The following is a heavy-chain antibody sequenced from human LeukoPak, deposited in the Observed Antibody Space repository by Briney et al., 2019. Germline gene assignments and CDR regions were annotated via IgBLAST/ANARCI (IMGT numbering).Heavy chain of an antibody. J-gene: IGHJ6*02. CDR2: IYYSGST. Sequence: SETLSLTCTVSGGSISSGGYYWSWIRQHPGKGLEWIGYIYYSGSTYYNPSLKSRVTISVDTSKNQFSLKLSSVTAADTAVYYCARFCRGGSCYHGYYYYGMDVWGQGTRSPSP. D-gene: IGHD2-15*01. V-gene: IGHV4-31*03. CDR1: GGSISSGGYY. CDR3: ARFCRGGSCYHGYYYYGMDV.